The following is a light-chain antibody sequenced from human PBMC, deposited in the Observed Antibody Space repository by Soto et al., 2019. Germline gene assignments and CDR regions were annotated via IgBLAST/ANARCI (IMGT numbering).Light chain of an antibody. CDR2: SNN. Sequence: QSVLTQPPSASGTPGQRVTISCSGSSSNIGSNTVNWYQQLPGTGPKLLIYSNNQRPSGVPDRFSGSKSGTSASLAISGLQSEDEADYYCAAWNDSLNGVVFGGGTKLTVL. CDR1: SSNIGSNT. CDR3: AAWNDSLNGVV. J-gene: IGLJ2*01. V-gene: IGLV1-44*01.